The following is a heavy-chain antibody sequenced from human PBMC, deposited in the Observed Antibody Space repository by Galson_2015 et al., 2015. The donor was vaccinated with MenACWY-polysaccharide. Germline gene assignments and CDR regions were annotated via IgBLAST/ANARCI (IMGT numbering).Heavy chain of an antibody. Sequence: TLSLTCTVSGGSISSGGYYWSWIRQPAGKGLEWIGRIYTSGSTNYNPSLKSRVIISLDTSKNQFSLNLSSVTAADTAVYYCAREPSPDRSLSSWGQGTLVTVSS. D-gene: IGHD2-2*01. CDR3: AREPSPDRSLSS. CDR2: IYTSGST. CDR1: GGSISSGGYY. J-gene: IGHJ4*02. V-gene: IGHV4-61*02.